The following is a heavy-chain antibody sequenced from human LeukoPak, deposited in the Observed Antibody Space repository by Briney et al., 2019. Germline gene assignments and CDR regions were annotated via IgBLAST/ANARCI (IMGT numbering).Heavy chain of an antibody. CDR2: TKNRANSHIT. CDR1: GFTLSDHY. J-gene: IGHJ6*02. CDR3: ARDTDTALDV. Sequence: PGGPLRLSCVASGFTLSDHYMDWVRQAPGKGLEWISRTKNRANSHITQYAASVNGRFIASRDDSKNSLFLQMNSLKAEDTAVYYCARDTDTALDVWGQGTTVTVSS. V-gene: IGHV3-72*01.